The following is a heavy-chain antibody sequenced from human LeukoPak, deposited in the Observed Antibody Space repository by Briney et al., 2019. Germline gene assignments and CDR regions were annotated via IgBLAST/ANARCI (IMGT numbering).Heavy chain of an antibody. J-gene: IGHJ4*02. CDR1: GFTFSSYW. CDR3: ARDHPLDIAAALSETDDY. V-gene: IGHV3-7*03. Sequence: GGSLRLSCAASGFTFSSYWMSWVRQAPGKGLEWVADIKQDGSEKYYVDSVKGRFTISRDNAKNSLYLQMNSLRADDTAVYYCARDHPLDIAAALSETDDYWGQGTLVTVSS. D-gene: IGHD6-13*01. CDR2: IKQDGSEK.